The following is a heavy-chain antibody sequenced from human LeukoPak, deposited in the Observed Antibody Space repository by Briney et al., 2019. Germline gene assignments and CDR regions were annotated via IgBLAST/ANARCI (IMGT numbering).Heavy chain of an antibody. D-gene: IGHD3-3*01. CDR2: ISSSSTTI. CDR3: ARGGGSGYYGQYFDD. J-gene: IGHJ4*02. Sequence: GGSLRLSCAASGFTFSDYNMNWVRQAPGKGLDWVSYISSSSTTIYYADSVKGRFTISRDNAKNSLFLQMNSLRAEDTAVYYCARGGGSGYYGQYFDDWGQGTLVTVSS. CDR1: GFTFSDYN. V-gene: IGHV3-48*01.